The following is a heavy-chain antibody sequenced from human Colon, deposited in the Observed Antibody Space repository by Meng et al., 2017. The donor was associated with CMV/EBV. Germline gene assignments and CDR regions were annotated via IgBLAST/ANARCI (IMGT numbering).Heavy chain of an antibody. V-gene: IGHV4-59*12. CDR3: ARARHSEVVIALKGTFDI. D-gene: IGHD2-21*01. CDR2: IYYSGST. Sequence: SETLSLTCTVSGGSISSYYWSWIRQPPRKGLEWNGYIYYSGSTNYNPSLSIRLSISVDRSKNQFFLRLSSVTAAATAVYYCARARHSEVVIALKGTFDIWGQGTRVTVSS. J-gene: IGHJ3*02. CDR1: GGSISSYY.